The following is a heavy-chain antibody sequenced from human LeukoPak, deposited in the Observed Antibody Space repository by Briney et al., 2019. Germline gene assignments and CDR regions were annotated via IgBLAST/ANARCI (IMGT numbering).Heavy chain of an antibody. J-gene: IGHJ5*02. CDR2: INPSGGSS. Sequence: ASVKVSCKASGYTFTSYYMHWVRQAPGQGLEWMGIINPSGGSSTNAQKFQGRVTMTRDMSTSTVYMELSSLRSEDTAVYYCARSLVVGATYPYHWGQGTLVTVSS. CDR3: ARSLVVGATYPYH. D-gene: IGHD1-26*01. CDR1: GYTFTSYY. V-gene: IGHV1-46*01.